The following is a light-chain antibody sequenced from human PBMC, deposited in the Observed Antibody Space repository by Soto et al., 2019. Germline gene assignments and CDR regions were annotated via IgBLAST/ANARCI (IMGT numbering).Light chain of an antibody. CDR1: QSVSTY. Sequence: ETVLTQSPATLSLSPGERATLSCRASQSVSTYLAWYQQKPGQAPRLLIYDASNRATGIPARFSGSGSGTDFTLTISSLEPEDFAVYYCQQRSNWPPITFGQGTRLDMK. CDR3: QQRSNWPPIT. CDR2: DAS. J-gene: IGKJ5*01. V-gene: IGKV3-11*01.